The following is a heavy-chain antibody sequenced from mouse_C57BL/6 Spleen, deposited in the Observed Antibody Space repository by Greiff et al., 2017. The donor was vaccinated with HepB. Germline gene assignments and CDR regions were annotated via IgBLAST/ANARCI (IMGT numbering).Heavy chain of an antibody. J-gene: IGHJ3*01. Sequence: QVQLQQSGAELVRPGASVTLSCKASGYTFTDYEMHWVKQTPVHGLEWIGAIDPETGGTAYNQKFKGKAILTADKSSSTAYMELRSLTSEDSAVYYCTRFPLPLYDGYSVAYWGQGTLVTVSA. CDR1: GYTFTDYE. V-gene: IGHV1-15*01. D-gene: IGHD2-3*01. CDR2: IDPETGGT. CDR3: TRFPLPLYDGYSVAY.